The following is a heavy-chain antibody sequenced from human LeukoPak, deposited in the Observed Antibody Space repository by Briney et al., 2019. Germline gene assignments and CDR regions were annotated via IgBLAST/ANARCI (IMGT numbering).Heavy chain of an antibody. CDR2: IRYDGSNK. J-gene: IGHJ4*02. D-gene: IGHD2-2*01. CDR3: ANECCSSTSCYGGNFDY. Sequence: GGSLRLSCAASGFTFSSYGMHWVRQAPGKGLEWVAFIRYDGSNKYYADSVKGRFTISRDNSKNTLYLQMNSLRAEDTAVYYCANECCSSTSCYGGNFDYWGQGTLVTVSS. V-gene: IGHV3-30*02. CDR1: GFTFSSYG.